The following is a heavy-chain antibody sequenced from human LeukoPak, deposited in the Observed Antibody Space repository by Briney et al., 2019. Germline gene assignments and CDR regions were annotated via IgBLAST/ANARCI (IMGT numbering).Heavy chain of an antibody. J-gene: IGHJ3*02. Sequence: ASVKVSCKASGYTFTSYGISWVRQAPGQGLEWMGWISAHNGNTNYAQKLQGRVTMTTDTSTSTAYMELRSLRSDDTAVYYCARGGYSSGWYLDAFDIWGQGTMVTVSS. CDR3: ARGGYSSGWYLDAFDI. CDR2: ISAHNGNT. CDR1: GYTFTSYG. D-gene: IGHD6-19*01. V-gene: IGHV1-18*01.